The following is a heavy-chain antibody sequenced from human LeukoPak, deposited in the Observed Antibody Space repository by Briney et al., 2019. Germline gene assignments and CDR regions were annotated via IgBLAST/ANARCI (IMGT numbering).Heavy chain of an antibody. V-gene: IGHV3-23*01. Sequence: GGSLRLSCAASGFTFSSYGMSWVRQAPGKGLEWVPGISGSGGSTYYADSVKGRFTISRDNSKNTLYVQMNSLRGEDTAVYYCAKVDYDSSGYYPWGAFDIWGQGTMVTVSS. J-gene: IGHJ3*02. D-gene: IGHD3-22*01. CDR2: ISGSGGST. CDR3: AKVDYDSSGYYPWGAFDI. CDR1: GFTFSSYG.